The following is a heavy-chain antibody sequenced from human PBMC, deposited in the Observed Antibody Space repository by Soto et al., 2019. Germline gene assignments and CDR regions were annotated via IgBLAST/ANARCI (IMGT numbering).Heavy chain of an antibody. CDR2: ISAYNGNT. V-gene: IGHV1-18*01. CDR1: GYTFTSYG. CDR3: AISTTGIMVRGVINRPFDY. Sequence: GASVKVSCKASGYTFTSYGISWVRQAPGQGLEWMGWISAYNGNTNYAQKLQGRVTMTTDTSTSTAYMELRSLRSVDTAVYYCAISTTGIMVRGVINRPFDYWGQGTLVTVSS. J-gene: IGHJ4*02. D-gene: IGHD3-10*01.